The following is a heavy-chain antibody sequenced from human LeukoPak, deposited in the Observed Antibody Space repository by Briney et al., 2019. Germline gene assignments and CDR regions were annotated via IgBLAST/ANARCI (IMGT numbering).Heavy chain of an antibody. J-gene: IGHJ4*02. CDR3: ASNIRDDSSGYYYYPFDY. CDR1: GGSFSGYY. Sequence: PSETLSLTCAVYGGSFSGYYWSWIRQPPGKGLEWIGEINHSGSTNYNPSLKSRVTISVDTSKNQFSLKLSSVTAADTAVYYCASNIRDDSSGYYYYPFDYWGQGTLVTVSS. D-gene: IGHD3-22*01. CDR2: INHSGST. V-gene: IGHV4-34*01.